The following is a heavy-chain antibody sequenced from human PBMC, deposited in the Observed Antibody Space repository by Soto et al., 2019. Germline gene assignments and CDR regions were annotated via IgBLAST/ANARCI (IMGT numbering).Heavy chain of an antibody. CDR1: GDSFTNYF. D-gene: IGHD5-18*01. CDR2: INPSGDST. Sequence: QVQLVQSGAEGRSPGASVKVSCTTSGDSFTNYFIHWVRQAPGQGLEWMAIINPSGDSTTSGQQFQGRVTMTRDAPTSTFYLELSNLRSEDTAVYYCARSAHQRENYSSLDVWGQGTTVTVSS. CDR3: ARSAHQRENYSSLDV. V-gene: IGHV1-46*01. J-gene: IGHJ6*02.